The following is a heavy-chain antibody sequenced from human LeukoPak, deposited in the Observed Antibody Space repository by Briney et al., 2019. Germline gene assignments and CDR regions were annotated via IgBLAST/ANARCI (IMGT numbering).Heavy chain of an antibody. CDR3: ARTWIQPYYYYYMDV. CDR1: GHTFTSYG. V-gene: IGHV1-18*01. Sequence: ASVKVSCKASGHTFTSYGISWVRQAPGQGLEWMGWISAYNGNTNYAQKLQGRVTMTTDTSTSTAYMELRSLGSDDTAVYYCARTWIQPYYYYYMDVWGKGTTVTVSS. CDR2: ISAYNGNT. J-gene: IGHJ6*03. D-gene: IGHD5-18*01.